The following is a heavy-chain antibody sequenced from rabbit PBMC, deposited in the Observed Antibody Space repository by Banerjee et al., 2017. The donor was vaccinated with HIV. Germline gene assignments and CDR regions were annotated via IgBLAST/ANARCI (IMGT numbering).Heavy chain of an antibody. CDR3: ARWATSSDYLNL. D-gene: IGHD1-1*01. CDR2: IYTSRGST. Sequence: QQQLEESGGGLVKPGGTLTLTCKASGIDFSSYYYMCWVRQAPGKGLELIACIYTSRGSTWHASWAKGRFTVSKTSSTTVTLQMTSLTAADTATYFCARWATSSDYLNLWGPGTLSPS. CDR1: GIDFSSYYY. J-gene: IGHJ4*01. V-gene: IGHV1S43*01.